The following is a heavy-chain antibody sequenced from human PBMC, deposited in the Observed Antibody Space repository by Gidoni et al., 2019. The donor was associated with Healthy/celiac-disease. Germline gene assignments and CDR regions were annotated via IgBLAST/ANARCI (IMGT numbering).Heavy chain of an antibody. V-gene: IGHV3-11*01. D-gene: IGHD4-17*01. CDR2: ISSSGSTI. CDR3: ARDLDYGDYGVLNWFDP. CDR1: GFPFSDYY. Sequence: QVQLAESGRGLVKPGGSLRLSCAASGFPFSDYYMRWIRQAPGKGLEWVSYISSSGSTIYYADSVKGRFTISRDNAKNSLYLQMNSLRAEDTAVYYCARDLDYGDYGVLNWFDPWGQGTLVTVSA. J-gene: IGHJ5*02.